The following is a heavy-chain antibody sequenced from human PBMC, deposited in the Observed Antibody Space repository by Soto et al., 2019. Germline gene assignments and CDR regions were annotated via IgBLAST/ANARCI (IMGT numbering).Heavy chain of an antibody. CDR2: IYHSGST. CDR1: GGSISSSNW. Sequence: PSETLSLTCAVSGGSISSSNWWSWVRQPPGKGLEWIGEIYHSGSTNYNPSLKSRVTISVDKSKNQFSLKLSSVTAADTAVYYCARRAPYYDFWSCLPDFDFWGQGILVTVLS. V-gene: IGHV4-4*02. D-gene: IGHD3-3*01. J-gene: IGHJ4*02. CDR3: ARRAPYYDFWSCLPDFDF.